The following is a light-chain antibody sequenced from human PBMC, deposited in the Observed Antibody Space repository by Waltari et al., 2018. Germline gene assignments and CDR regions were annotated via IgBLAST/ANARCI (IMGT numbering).Light chain of an antibody. CDR1: QSVSSN. CDR2: GAS. J-gene: IGKJ1*01. CDR3: QQYNSWPQT. Sequence: EIVMTQSPATLSVSPGARATLSCRASQSVSSNLAWYQQKLGQAPRLLIYGASNRATGIPARFSGSGSGTEFTLTISAMQSEDSAVYYCQQYNSWPQTFGQGANVGIK. V-gene: IGKV3-15*01.